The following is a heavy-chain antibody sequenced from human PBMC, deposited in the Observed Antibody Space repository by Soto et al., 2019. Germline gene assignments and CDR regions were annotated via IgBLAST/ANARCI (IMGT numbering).Heavy chain of an antibody. CDR2: IYYSGST. J-gene: IGHJ3*02. CDR3: ARDYYDSSGAGNAFDI. V-gene: IGHV4-31*03. D-gene: IGHD3-22*01. Sequence: SETLSLTCTVSGGSISSGGYYWSWIRQHPGKGLEWIGYIYYSGSTYYNPSLKSRVTISVDTSKNQFSLKLSSVTAADTAVYYCARDYYDSSGAGNAFDIWGQGTMVTVSS. CDR1: GGSISSGGYY.